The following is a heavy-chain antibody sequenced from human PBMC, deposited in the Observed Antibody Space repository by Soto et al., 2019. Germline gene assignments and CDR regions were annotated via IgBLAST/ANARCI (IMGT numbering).Heavy chain of an antibody. Sequence: EVQLVESGGGLVQPGGSLRLSCAASGFTVSTIYMSWVRQAPGKGLEWVSLIYSDGSTYYADSVKGRFTISRDNSKNTLFLQMNSLRADDTAVYYCARVDTLTAAVHDWGQGTPVTVSS. D-gene: IGHD6-13*01. V-gene: IGHV3-66*01. J-gene: IGHJ4*02. CDR1: GFTVSTIY. CDR3: ARVDTLTAAVHD. CDR2: IYSDGST.